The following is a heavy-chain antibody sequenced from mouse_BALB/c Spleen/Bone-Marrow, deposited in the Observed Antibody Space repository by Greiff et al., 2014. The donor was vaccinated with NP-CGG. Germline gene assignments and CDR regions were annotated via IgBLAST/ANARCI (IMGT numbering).Heavy chain of an antibody. V-gene: IGHV1S29*02. CDR3: ARGAAYGYYLGLAY. CDR2: IYPYNGGT. CDR1: GYTFTDYN. Sequence: VQLQQSGPELVKPGASVKISGKASGYTFTDYNMHWVKQSHGKSLEWIGYIYPYNGGTVYKQKFKSKATLTVDNSSSTANMELRSLTSEDSAVYYCARGAAYGYYLGLAYWGQGTLVTVSA. D-gene: IGHD2-3*01. J-gene: IGHJ3*01.